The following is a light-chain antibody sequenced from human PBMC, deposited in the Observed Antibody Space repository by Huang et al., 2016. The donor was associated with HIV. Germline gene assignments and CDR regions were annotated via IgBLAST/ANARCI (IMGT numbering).Light chain of an antibody. CDR3: QQYGNSPPDT. CDR2: GAS. V-gene: IGKV3-20*01. J-gene: IGKJ2*01. CDR1: QSFGSSY. Sequence: EIVLTQSPGTLSLSPWERATLSCRASQSFGSSYLAWYQQKPGQAPRLLIYGASSRATGIPDRFSGSGSGTDFTLTISRLEPEDFAVYYCQQYGNSPPDTFGQGTKLEIK.